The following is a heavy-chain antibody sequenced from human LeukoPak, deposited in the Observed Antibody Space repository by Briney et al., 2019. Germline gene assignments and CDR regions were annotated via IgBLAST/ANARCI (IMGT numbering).Heavy chain of an antibody. D-gene: IGHD3-22*01. V-gene: IGHV3-74*01. CDR2: INSDGSST. CDR1: GFTFSSYW. CDR3: ASRYYYDSSGRDY. J-gene: IGHJ4*02. Sequence: GGSLRLACAASGFTFSSYWMHWVRQAPGKGLVWVSRINSDGSSTSYADSVKGRFTISRDNAKNTLYLQMNSLRAEDTAVYYCASRYYYDSSGRDYWGQGTLVTVSS.